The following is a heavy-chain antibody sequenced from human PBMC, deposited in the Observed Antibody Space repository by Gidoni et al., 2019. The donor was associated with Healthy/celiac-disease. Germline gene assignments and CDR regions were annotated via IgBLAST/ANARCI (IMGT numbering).Heavy chain of an antibody. CDR3: AKDRDYGDYEFDY. J-gene: IGHJ4*02. D-gene: IGHD4-17*01. Sequence: EVQLLESGGGLVQPGGPLRLPCAASGFTFSSSAMSWVCQAPGAGLEWVSAMSGSGGSPYYAASVKCRFTISRDNSKNTLYLQMNSLRAEDTAVYYCAKDRDYGDYEFDYWGQGTLVTVSS. V-gene: IGHV3-23*01. CDR2: MSGSGGSP. CDR1: GFTFSSSA.